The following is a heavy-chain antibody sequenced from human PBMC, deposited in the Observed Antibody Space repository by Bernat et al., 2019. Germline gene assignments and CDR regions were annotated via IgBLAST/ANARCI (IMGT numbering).Heavy chain of an antibody. D-gene: IGHD1-26*01. J-gene: IGHJ5*02. CDR3: ARDGGNYWGWFDP. V-gene: IGHV3-74*01. CDR2: INSDGSST. CDR1: GFTFSSYW. Sequence: EVQLVESGGGLVQPGGSLRLSCAASGFTFSSYWMHWVRQAPGKGLVWVSRINSDGSSTSYADSVKGRFTISRDNAKNTVYFQMNSLRAEDTAVYYCARDGGNYWGWFDPWGQGTLVTVSS.